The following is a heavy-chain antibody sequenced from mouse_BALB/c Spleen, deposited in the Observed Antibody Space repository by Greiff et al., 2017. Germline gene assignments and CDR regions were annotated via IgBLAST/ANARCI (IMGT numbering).Heavy chain of an antibody. Sequence: VQLQQSGAELAKPGASVKMSCKASGYTFTSYWMHWVNQRPGQGLEWIGYINPSTGYTEYNQKFKDKATLTADKSSSTAYMQLSSLTSEDSAVYYCARSDGWFAYWGQGTLVTVSA. CDR2: INPSTGYT. CDR3: ARSDGWFAY. D-gene: IGHD2-3*01. CDR1: GYTFTSYW. J-gene: IGHJ3*01. V-gene: IGHV1-7*01.